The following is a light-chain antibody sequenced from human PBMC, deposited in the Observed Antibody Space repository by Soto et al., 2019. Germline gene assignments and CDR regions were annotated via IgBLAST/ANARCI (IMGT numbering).Light chain of an antibody. CDR1: QSVSRS. CDR3: QQYGSSRWT. Sequence: EIVLTQSPATLSLSPGERATLSCRASQSVSRSLAWYQQKPGQAPRLLIFDASNRATGIPPRFSGSGSGTDFTLTISSLEPEDFAVYYCQQYGSSRWTFGQGTKVDI. J-gene: IGKJ1*01. CDR2: DAS. V-gene: IGKV3-11*01.